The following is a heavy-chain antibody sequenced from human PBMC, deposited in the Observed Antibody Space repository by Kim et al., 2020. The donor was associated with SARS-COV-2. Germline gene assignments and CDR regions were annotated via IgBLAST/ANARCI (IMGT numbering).Heavy chain of an antibody. J-gene: IGHJ5*02. CDR3: AGRGGASS. CDR1: GFTFSSNC. CDR2: IRDDGTT. Sequence: GGSLRLSCAASGFTFSSNCLSWFRQGPGKELEWVSNIRDDGTTYYSDSVKGRLTTSRDNSRNTAYCQMNSLRGEDTAVDYCAGRGGASSLGLGTLVTVSS. D-gene: IGHD3-16*01. V-gene: IGHV3-23*01.